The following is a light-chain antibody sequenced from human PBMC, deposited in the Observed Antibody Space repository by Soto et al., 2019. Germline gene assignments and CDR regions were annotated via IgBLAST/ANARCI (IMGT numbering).Light chain of an antibody. J-gene: IGLJ1*01. CDR1: SSDVGGYNY. CDR2: DVR. CDR3: CSYTGSPYV. V-gene: IGLV2-11*01. Sequence: QSVLTQPRSVSGSPGQAVTISCTGTSSDVGGYNYISWYQQHPGKAPKLMIYDVRKRPSGVPDRFSGSKSGNTASLSISGLQAEDEADYYCCSYTGSPYVFGTGTKVTVL.